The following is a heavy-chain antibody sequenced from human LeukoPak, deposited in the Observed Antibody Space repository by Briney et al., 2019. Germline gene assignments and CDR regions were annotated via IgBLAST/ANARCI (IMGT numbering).Heavy chain of an antibody. J-gene: IGHJ4*02. V-gene: IGHV3-23*01. CDR2: ISGSGGST. D-gene: IGHD3-10*01. CDR3: AKNAVYYYGSGSSYFDY. Sequence: GGSLRLSCAASGFTFSSYAMSWVRQAPGKGLEWVSAISGSGGSTYYADSVKGRFTISRDNSKNTLYLQMNSLRAEDTAVYYCAKNAVYYYGSGSSYFDYWGQGTLVTVSS. CDR1: GFTFSSYA.